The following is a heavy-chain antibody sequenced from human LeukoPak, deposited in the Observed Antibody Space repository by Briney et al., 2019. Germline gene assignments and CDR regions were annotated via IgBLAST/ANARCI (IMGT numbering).Heavy chain of an antibody. J-gene: IGHJ4*02. V-gene: IGHV3-23*01. D-gene: IGHD6-13*01. Sequence: PGGSLRLSCAASGFTFSSYAMSWVRQAPGKGLEWVSAISGSGGSTYYADSVKGRFTISRDNSKNTLYLQMNSLRAEDTAVYYCAKCGYKIGVAAADDYWGQGTLVTVSS. CDR1: GFTFSSYA. CDR2: ISGSGGST. CDR3: AKCGYKIGVAAADDY.